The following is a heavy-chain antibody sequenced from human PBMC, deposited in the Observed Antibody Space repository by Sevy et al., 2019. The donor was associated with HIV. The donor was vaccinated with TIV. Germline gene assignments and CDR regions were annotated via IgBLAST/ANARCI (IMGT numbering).Heavy chain of an antibody. Sequence: ASVKVSCKVSGYTLTELSMHWVRQAPGKGLEWMGGFDPEDGETIYAQKFQGRVTMTEDTSTDTAYMELSSLRSEDTAVYYCATDVPNWNDVWGNRNWFDPWGQGTLVTVSS. J-gene: IGHJ5*02. V-gene: IGHV1-24*01. CDR3: ATDVPNWNDVWGNRNWFDP. CDR2: FDPEDGET. CDR1: GYTLTELS. D-gene: IGHD1-20*01.